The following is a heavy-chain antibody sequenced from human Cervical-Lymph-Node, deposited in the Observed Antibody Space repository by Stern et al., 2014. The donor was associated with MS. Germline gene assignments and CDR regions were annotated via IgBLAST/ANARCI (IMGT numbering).Heavy chain of an antibody. J-gene: IGHJ4*02. CDR2: ISYDGNNK. CDR3: TKVEVATINFYFDY. D-gene: IGHD5-24*01. Sequence: VQLLESGGGVVQPGRSLRLSCAASGFTFSNYGMHWVRQAPGKGLEWVAVISYDGNNKFYADSVKGRFTISRDNSKNTLYLQMNSLRSEDTAVYYCTKVEVATINFYFDYWGQGSLVTVSS. V-gene: IGHV3-30*18. CDR1: GFTFSNYG.